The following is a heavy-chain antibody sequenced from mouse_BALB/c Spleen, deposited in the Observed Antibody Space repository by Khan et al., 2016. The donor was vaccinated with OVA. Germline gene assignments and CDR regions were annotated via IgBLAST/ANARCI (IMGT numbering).Heavy chain of an antibody. V-gene: IGHV1S81*02. D-gene: IGHD3-1*01. CDR1: GYTFTSYY. CDR2: INPSNGGT. Sequence: QVQLQQSGAELVKPGASVKLSCKASGYTFTSYYMYWLKQRPGQGLEWIGEINPSNGGTNFNEKFKSKATLTVDKFSSTAYMQLSSLPTEDYAVSYCTGRGSDRAPLWVAYWGQGTLGTVSA. CDR3: TGRGSDRAPLWVAY. J-gene: IGHJ3*01.